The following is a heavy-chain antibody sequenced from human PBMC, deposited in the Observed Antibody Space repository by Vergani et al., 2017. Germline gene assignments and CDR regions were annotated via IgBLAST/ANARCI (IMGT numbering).Heavy chain of an antibody. D-gene: IGHD4-23*01. CDR3: ARDVSVGPDC. V-gene: IGHV3-7*01. CDR1: GFTFSSYW. Sequence: EVQLVESGGALVQPGGSLRLSCAASGFTFSSYWMTWVRQAPGKGLEWVSNIKQDGSVKYYVDSVKGRFTISRDNAKNSLYLQMNSLRAEDTAVYYCARDVSVGPDCWGQGTLVTVSS. CDR2: IKQDGSVK. J-gene: IGHJ4*02.